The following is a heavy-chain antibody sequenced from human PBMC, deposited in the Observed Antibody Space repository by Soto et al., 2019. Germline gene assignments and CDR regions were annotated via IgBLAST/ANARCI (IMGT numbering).Heavy chain of an antibody. V-gene: IGHV3-21*01. D-gene: IGHD3-22*01. J-gene: IGHJ6*02. CDR3: ARVVDYYDPYYYYVMDV. CDR1: GFTCSYYS. CDR2: ISSSSSYI. Sequence: EVQLVESGGGLVKPGGSLRLSCAASGFTCSYYSMNWVRQAPGKGLEWVSSISSSSSYISYADSVKGRFTISRDNAKNSLYLQMNSLRAEDTAVYYCARVVDYYDPYYYYVMDVWGQGTTVTVSS.